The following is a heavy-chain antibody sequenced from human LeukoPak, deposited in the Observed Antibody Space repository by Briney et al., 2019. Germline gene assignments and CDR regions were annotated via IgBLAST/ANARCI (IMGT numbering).Heavy chain of an antibody. CDR2: MNPNSGNT. CDR1: GYTFTSYD. V-gene: IGHV1-8*01. J-gene: IGHJ6*02. CDR3: ARGIVEATTPYCYYGMDV. D-gene: IGHD6-25*01. Sequence: ASVTVSCKASGYTFTSYDINWVRQATGQGLEWMGWMNPNSGNTGYAQKFQGRVTMTRNTSISTAYMELSSLRSEDTAVYYCARGIVEATTPYCYYGMDVWGQGTTVTVSS.